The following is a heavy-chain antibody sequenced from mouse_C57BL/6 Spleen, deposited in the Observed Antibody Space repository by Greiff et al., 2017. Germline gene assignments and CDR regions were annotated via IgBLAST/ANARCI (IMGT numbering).Heavy chain of an antibody. CDR1: GYTFTDYE. Sequence: QVQLQQPGAELVRPGASVTLSCKASGYTFTDYEMHWVKQTPVHGLEWIGAIDPETGGTAYNQKFKGKAILTADKSSSTAYMELRSLTSEDSAVYYCTRRGSDYWGQGTTLTVSS. CDR3: TRRGSDY. CDR2: IDPETGGT. V-gene: IGHV1-15*01. J-gene: IGHJ2*01.